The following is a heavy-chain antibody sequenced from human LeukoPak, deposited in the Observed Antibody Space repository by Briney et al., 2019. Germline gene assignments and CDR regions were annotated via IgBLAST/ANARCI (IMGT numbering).Heavy chain of an antibody. V-gene: IGHV3-23*01. J-gene: IGHJ4*02. CDR2: ISGSGGST. D-gene: IGHD3-16*02. Sequence: GGSPRLSCAASGFTFSSYAMSWVRQAPGKGLEWVSAISGSGGSTYYADSVKGRFTISRDNSKNTLYLQMNSLRAEDTAVYYCAKITITFGGVIVIKSFVYWGQGTLVTVSS. CDR3: AKITITFGGVIVIKSFVY. CDR1: GFTFSSYA.